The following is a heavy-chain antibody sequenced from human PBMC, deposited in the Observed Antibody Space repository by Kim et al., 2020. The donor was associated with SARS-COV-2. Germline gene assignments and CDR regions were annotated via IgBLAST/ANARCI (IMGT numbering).Heavy chain of an antibody. V-gene: IGHV3-30*18. D-gene: IGHD2-2*01. CDR1: GFTFSSYG. J-gene: IGHJ6*02. CDR2: ISYDGSNK. Sequence: GGSLRLSCAASGFTFSSYGMHWVRQAPGKGLEWVAVISYDGSNKYYADSVKGRFTISRDNSKNTLYLQMNSLRAEDTAVYYCAKEYQLLSSYYYYGMDVWGQGTTVTVSS. CDR3: AKEYQLLSSYYYYGMDV.